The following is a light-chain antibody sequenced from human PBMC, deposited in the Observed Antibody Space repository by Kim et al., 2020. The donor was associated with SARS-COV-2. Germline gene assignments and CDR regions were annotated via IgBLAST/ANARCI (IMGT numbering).Light chain of an antibody. CDR2: DTG. J-gene: IGLJ2*01. V-gene: IGLV7-46*01. CDR3: LLSYSDSRV. Sequence: PEGTVTLPCDSSAGSVTSGHFPYWFQQKPGQAPRTLIYDTGNRHSWTPARFSGSLLGGKAALTLSAAQAEDEADYYCLLSYSDSRVFGGGTQLTVL. CDR1: AGSVTSGHF.